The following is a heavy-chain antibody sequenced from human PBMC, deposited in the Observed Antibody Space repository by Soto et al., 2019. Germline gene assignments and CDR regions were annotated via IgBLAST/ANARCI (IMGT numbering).Heavy chain of an antibody. Sequence: GGSLRLSCAASGFTFSSYGMHWVRQAPGKGLEWVAVIWYDGSNKYHADSVKGRFTISRDNSKNTLYLQMNSLRAEDTAVYYCAREGALGHGMDVWGQGTTVTVSS. J-gene: IGHJ6*02. V-gene: IGHV3-33*01. CDR3: AREGALGHGMDV. CDR2: IWYDGSNK. CDR1: GFTFSSYG. D-gene: IGHD3-10*01.